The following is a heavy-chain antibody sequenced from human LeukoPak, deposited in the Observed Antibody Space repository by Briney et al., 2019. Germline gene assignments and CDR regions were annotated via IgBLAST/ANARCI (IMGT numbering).Heavy chain of an antibody. CDR1: GGSISSGSYY. CDR3: ARAEPHYDFWSGYYIFDY. Sequence: PSQTLSLTCTVSGGSISSGSYYWSWIRQPAGKGLEWIGRIYTSGSTNYNPSLKSRVTISVDTSKNQFSLKLSSVTAADTAVYYCARAEPHYDFWSGYYIFDYWGQGTLVTVSS. D-gene: IGHD3-3*01. CDR2: IYTSGST. J-gene: IGHJ4*02. V-gene: IGHV4-61*02.